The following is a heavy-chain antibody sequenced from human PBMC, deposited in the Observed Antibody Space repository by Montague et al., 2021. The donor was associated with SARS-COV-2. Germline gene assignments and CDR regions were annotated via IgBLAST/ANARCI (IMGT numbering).Heavy chain of an antibody. D-gene: IGHD1-26*01. V-gene: IGHV6-1*01. CDR2: TYYRSKWYN. CDR3: ARTSASSDY. CDR1: GDSVSSNIAT. Sequence: CAISGDSVSSNIATCNWIRQSPSRGLEWLGRTYYRSKWYNDYAVSVKSRITINPDTSKDQISLQLNSVTPEDTAVYYCARTSASSDYWGQGTLVTVSS. J-gene: IGHJ4*02.